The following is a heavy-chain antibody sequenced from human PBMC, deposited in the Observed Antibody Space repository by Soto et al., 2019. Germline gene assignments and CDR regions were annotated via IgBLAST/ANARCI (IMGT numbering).Heavy chain of an antibody. J-gene: IGHJ4*02. D-gene: IGHD6-13*01. Sequence: QVQLQESGPGLVKPSETLSLTCTVSGGSISSHHWSWIRQPPGKGPECIGSIHDSWSTTYNPSLKSRVTISVDTSKNQFSLSMTSVTAADTAVYYCARGGASSIWLDYWGQGILVTVSS. CDR3: ARGGASSIWLDY. V-gene: IGHV4-59*11. CDR1: GGSISSHH. CDR2: IHDSWST.